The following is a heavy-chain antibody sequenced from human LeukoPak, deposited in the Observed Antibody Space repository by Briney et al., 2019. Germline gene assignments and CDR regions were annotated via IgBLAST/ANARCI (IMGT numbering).Heavy chain of an antibody. CDR2: ISSSGGSP. CDR1: GFTFSTYA. CDR3: ARGGRGSAAVVAPRSFDI. J-gene: IGHJ3*02. D-gene: IGHD3-22*01. Sequence: GGSLRLSCVASGFTFSTYALSWVRQAPGKGLEWVSAISSSGGSPYYADSVNGRFTISRDNSKNTLYLQMNSLRAEDTALYYCARGGRGSAAVVAPRSFDIWGQGTMVTVSS. V-gene: IGHV3-23*01.